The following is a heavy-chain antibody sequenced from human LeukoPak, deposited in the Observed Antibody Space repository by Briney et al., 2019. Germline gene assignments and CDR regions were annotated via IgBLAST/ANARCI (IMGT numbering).Heavy chain of an antibody. D-gene: IGHD5-12*01. Sequence: GGSLTVSCAASGFSFSNYEMNWVRQPPGKGLAWISYITASSTTIYYADSVKGRFTISRDNAKNSLYLQMNGLRGEDTAVYYRAKGPGARGHFNWFDPWGQGTLVTVSS. V-gene: IGHV3-48*03. CDR3: AKGPGARGHFNWFDP. J-gene: IGHJ5*02. CDR1: GFSFSNYE. CDR2: ITASSTTI.